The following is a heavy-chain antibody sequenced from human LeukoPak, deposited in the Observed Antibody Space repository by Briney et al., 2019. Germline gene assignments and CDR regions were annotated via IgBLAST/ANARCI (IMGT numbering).Heavy chain of an antibody. CDR3: ARDGSGSGDC. CDR1: GFTFSTFA. D-gene: IGHD2-15*01. CDR2: ISSSSTHI. Sequence: GGSLRLSCAASGFTFSTFAMNWVRQAPGQGLEWVSSISSSSTHIYYADSVKGRFTISRDNAKNSVYLQVNSLRVEDTAVYYCARDGSGSGDCWGQGTLVTVSS. V-gene: IGHV3-21*01. J-gene: IGHJ4*02.